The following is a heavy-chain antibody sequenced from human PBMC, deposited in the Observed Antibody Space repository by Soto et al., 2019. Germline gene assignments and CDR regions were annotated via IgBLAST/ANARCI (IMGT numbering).Heavy chain of an antibody. CDR1: GYTFTGYY. J-gene: IGHJ3*02. Sequence: ASVKVSCKASGYTFTGYYMHWVRQAPGQGLEWMGWINPNSGGTNYAQKFQGWVTMTRDTSISTAYMELSRLRSDDTAVYYCARASESITIFGVVIIGDAFDSWGQGTMVTVSS. CDR2: INPNSGGT. D-gene: IGHD3-3*01. V-gene: IGHV1-2*04. CDR3: ARASESITIFGVVIIGDAFDS.